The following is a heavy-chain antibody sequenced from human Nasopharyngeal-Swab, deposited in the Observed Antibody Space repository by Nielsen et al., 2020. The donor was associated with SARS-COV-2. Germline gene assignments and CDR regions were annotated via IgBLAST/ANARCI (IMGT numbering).Heavy chain of an antibody. CDR2: NSAYNGNT. V-gene: IGHV1-18*01. J-gene: IGHJ3*02. D-gene: IGHD6-13*01. CDR3: ARVERSQQLVLGAFDI. Sequence: WVRQAPGQGLEWMGWNSAYNGNTNYAQKLQGRVTMTTDTSTSTAYMELRSLRSDDTAVYYCARVERSQQLVLGAFDIWGQGTMVTVSS.